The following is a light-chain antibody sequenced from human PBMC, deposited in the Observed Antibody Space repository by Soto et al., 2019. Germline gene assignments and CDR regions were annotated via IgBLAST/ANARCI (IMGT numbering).Light chain of an antibody. V-gene: IGLV2-14*01. J-gene: IGLJ1*01. CDR2: EVS. CDR3: SSYTSSRV. Sequence: QSALTQPASVSGSPGQSITISCTGTSSDVGGYNYVSWYQQHPGKAPKLMIYEVSNRPSGVSNRFSGSKSGNTASLTISGLQAEDEAEYYCSSYTSSRVFGTGTKVTVL. CDR1: SSDVGGYNY.